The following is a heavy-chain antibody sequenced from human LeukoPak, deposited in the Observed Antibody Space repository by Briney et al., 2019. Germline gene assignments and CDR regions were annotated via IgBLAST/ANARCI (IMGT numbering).Heavy chain of an antibody. J-gene: IGHJ6*03. D-gene: IGHD3-22*01. CDR3: AKYYRGYNYYYMDV. CDR1: GFTFSSYA. CDR2: ISGSGGTT. V-gene: IGHV3-23*01. Sequence: GGSLRLSCAASGFTFSSYAMSGVRQAPGKGLEWVSGISGSGGTTYYADSVKGRFTISRDNSKNTLYLQMNSLRAEDTAIYYCAKYYRGYNYYYMDVWGKGTTVTVSS.